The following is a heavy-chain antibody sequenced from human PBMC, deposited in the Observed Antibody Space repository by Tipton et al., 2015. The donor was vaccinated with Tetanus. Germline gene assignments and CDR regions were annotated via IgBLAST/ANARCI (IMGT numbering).Heavy chain of an antibody. D-gene: IGHD6-19*01. Sequence: TLSLTCTVSGASLRNSYWSWIRQSPGKGLEWIGYVDNKGSTNYNPSFESRVTISLATSKNPLSLRLSSVTPADTAIYFCSRERLDSSGWFSQHFLDSWGRGIVVTISS. CDR3: SRERLDSSGWFSQHFLDS. CDR2: VDNKGST. V-gene: IGHV4-59*01. J-gene: IGHJ4*02. CDR1: GASLRNSY.